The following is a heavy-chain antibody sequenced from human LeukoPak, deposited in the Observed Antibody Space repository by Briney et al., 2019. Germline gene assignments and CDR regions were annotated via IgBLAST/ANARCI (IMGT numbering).Heavy chain of an antibody. D-gene: IGHD4-17*01. Sequence: ASVKVSCKASGGTFSSYAISWVQQAPGQGLEWMGGIIPIFGTANYAQKFQGRVTITADESTSTAYMELSSLRSEDTAVYYCATDPDYGDYGAFDIWGQGTMVTVSS. CDR1: GGTFSSYA. CDR2: IIPIFGTA. CDR3: ATDPDYGDYGAFDI. V-gene: IGHV1-69*01. J-gene: IGHJ3*02.